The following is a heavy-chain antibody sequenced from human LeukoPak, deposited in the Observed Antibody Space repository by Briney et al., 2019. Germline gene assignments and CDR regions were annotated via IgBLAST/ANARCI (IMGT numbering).Heavy chain of an antibody. J-gene: IGHJ3*01. Sequence: GGSLRLSCAASGFTFSSYVMHWVRQAPGKGLEWVAIISYDGSNEYSADSVKGRFTISRDNSKNTLYLQMNSLRADDTAVYYCARSVGELLFSGAFDVWGQGTMVTVSS. D-gene: IGHD3-10*01. CDR2: ISYDGSNE. CDR1: GFTFSSYV. CDR3: ARSVGELLFSGAFDV. V-gene: IGHV3-30*14.